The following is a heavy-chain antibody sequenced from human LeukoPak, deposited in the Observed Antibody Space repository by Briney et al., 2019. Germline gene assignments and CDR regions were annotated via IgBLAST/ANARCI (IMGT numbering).Heavy chain of an antibody. D-gene: IGHD2-15*01. CDR1: GGSINSYY. V-gene: IGHV4-59*01. CDR3: ARAVVARSEYFDL. Sequence: PSETLSLTCTVSGGSINSYYWSWIRQPPGKGLEWIGYIYYSGSTNYNPSLKSRVTISVDTSKNQFSLKLSSVTAADTAVYYCARAVVARSEYFDLWGRGTLVTVSS. CDR2: IYYSGST. J-gene: IGHJ2*01.